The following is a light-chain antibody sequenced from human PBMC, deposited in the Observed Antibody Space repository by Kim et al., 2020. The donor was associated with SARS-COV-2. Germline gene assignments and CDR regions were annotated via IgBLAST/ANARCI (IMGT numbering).Light chain of an antibody. V-gene: IGKV3-20*01. J-gene: IGKJ1*01. CDR2: VAS. CDR1: QTVGRNY. CDR3: QQFATSPWT. Sequence: LSPGEGATLSCRASQTVGRNYLAWYQQKPGQAPRLLIYVASTRAAGIPDRFSGSGSGTDFTLTISRLEPEDFAVYYCQQFATSPWTFGQGTKVDIK.